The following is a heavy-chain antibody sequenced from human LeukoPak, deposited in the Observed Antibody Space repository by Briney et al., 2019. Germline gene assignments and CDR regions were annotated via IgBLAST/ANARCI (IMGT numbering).Heavy chain of an antibody. V-gene: IGHV4-59*11. Sequence: PSETLSLTCTVSGGSISSHYWSGVRQPPGQGLEWLAYIYDSGNTNYNPSLKSRLSISMDTSKNQFYLNLTSVTAADTAVYYCAREVLQGSSQGMDVWGKGTTVIVSS. CDR2: IYDSGNT. J-gene: IGHJ6*04. CDR1: GGSISSHY. D-gene: IGHD3-3*01. CDR3: AREVLQGSSQGMDV.